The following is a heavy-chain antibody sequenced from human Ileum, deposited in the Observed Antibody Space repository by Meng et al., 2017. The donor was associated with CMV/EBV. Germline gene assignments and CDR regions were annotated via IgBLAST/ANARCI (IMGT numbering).Heavy chain of an antibody. CDR2: SDTTGTDL. D-gene: IGHD3-3*01. Sequence: GGSLRLSCAVSGLSLRAYRMHWVRKAPGKGLEWISYSDTTGTDLSYADSVKGRFTISRDNAKNTLFLQMNSRRVEDTAVYYCVSGVDPPFDYWGQGTLVTVSS. V-gene: IGHV3-21*01. J-gene: IGHJ4*02. CDR1: GLSLRAYR. CDR3: VSGVDPPFDY.